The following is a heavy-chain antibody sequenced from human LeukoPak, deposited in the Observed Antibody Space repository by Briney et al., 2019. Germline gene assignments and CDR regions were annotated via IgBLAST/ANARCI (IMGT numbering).Heavy chain of an antibody. CDR1: GGSFSGYY. CDR2: IYHSGST. Sequence: SETLSLTCAVYGGSFSGYYWSWIRQPPGKGLEWIGSIYHSGSTYYKPSLKSRVTISVDTSKNQFSLKLSSVTAADTAVYYCARLSRSARNDYWGQGTLVTVSS. D-gene: IGHD1-14*01. CDR3: ARLSRSARNDY. V-gene: IGHV4-34*01. J-gene: IGHJ4*02.